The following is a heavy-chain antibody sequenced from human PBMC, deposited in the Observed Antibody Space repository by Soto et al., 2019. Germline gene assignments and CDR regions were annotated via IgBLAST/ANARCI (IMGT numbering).Heavy chain of an antibody. CDR2: FDPEDGET. Sequence: ASVKVSCKVSAYTLTELSMHWVRQAPRKGLEWMGGFDPEDGETIYAQKFQCWVTMTRDTSNSTAYLELSRLRSDDTAVYYCARGHVVVVAANYNNYSIDVWGQGTPVTVSS. V-gene: IGHV1-24*01. CDR1: AYTLTELS. J-gene: IGHJ6*02. CDR3: ARGHVVVVAANYNNYSIDV. D-gene: IGHD2-15*01.